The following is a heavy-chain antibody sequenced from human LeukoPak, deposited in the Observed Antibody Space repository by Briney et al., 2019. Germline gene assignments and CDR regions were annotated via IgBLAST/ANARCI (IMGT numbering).Heavy chain of an antibody. CDR3: PKGSEWVYGSARGWFDP. CDR2: MNPNSGNR. Sequence: ASVRVSCKASGYTFTRYDINCVRQAPGQGLESIGWMNPNSGNRGYAQRLQGRVTITRNTSISTAYMELSSLRSDDTAVYYCPKGSEWVYGSARGWFDPWGQGTLVTVSS. V-gene: IGHV1-8*01. CDR1: GYTFTRYD. D-gene: IGHD3-10*01. J-gene: IGHJ5*02.